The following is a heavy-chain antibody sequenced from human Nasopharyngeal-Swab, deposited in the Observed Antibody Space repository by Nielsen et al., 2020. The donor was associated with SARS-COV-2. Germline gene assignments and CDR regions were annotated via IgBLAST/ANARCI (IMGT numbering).Heavy chain of an antibody. D-gene: IGHD3-10*01. V-gene: IGHV1-18*01. Sequence: ASVKVSCKASGYTFTSYGISWVRQAPGQGLEWMGWISAYNGNTNYAQKLQGRVTMTTDTSTSTAYMELRSLRSDDTAVYYCARDFWFGEKNRKPNYYYYYYGMDVWGQGTTVTVSS. CDR2: ISAYNGNT. J-gene: IGHJ6*02. CDR3: ARDFWFGEKNRKPNYYYYYYGMDV. CDR1: GYTFTSYG.